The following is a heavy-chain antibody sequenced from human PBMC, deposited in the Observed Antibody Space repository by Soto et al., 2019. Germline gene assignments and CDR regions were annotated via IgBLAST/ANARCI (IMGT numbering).Heavy chain of an antibody. CDR1: GYTFTTYY. V-gene: IGHV1-2*02. Sequence: ASVKVSCKASGYTFTTYYRHWVRRAPGQGLEWMGWIHPNSGAPRFAQKFQGRVSMTRDTSISTAYLDLGSLRSDDTAVYHCARAGLTTVELATTYWGQGTLVTVSS. D-gene: IGHD5-12*01. J-gene: IGHJ4*01. CDR2: IHPNSGAP. CDR3: ARAGLTTVELATTY.